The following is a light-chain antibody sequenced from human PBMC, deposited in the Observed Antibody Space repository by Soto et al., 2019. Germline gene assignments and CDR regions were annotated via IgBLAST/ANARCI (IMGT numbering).Light chain of an antibody. CDR1: SSNIGRNA. CDR3: AAWDDSLSGLL. CDR2: NNN. J-gene: IGLJ3*02. Sequence: QSVLTQPPSASETPGQRVTISCSGSSSNIGRNAVNWYQHLPGTAPKLLIYNNNQRPSGVPDRFSGSKPGTSASLAISGLQSEDEADYYCAAWDDSLSGLLFGGGTKLTVL. V-gene: IGLV1-44*01.